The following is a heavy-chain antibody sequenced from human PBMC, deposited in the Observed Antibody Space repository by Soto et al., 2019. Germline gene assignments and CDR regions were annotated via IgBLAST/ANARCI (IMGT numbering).Heavy chain of an antibody. J-gene: IGHJ4*02. V-gene: IGHV3-23*01. Sequence: VGSLRLSCAASGFTFSTYAMSWVRQAPGKGLEWVSGMSGSGGTTYYADSVKGRFTISRDKSKSTLYLQMNSLRAEDTAVYFCAKYPEYSVYDGSYFDYWGQGTLVTVSS. CDR3: AKYPEYSVYDGSYFDY. CDR2: MSGSGGTT. CDR1: GFTFSTYA. D-gene: IGHD5-12*01.